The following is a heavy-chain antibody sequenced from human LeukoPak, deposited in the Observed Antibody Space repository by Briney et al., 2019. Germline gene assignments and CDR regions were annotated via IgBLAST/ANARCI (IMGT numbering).Heavy chain of an antibody. CDR1: GFTFSSYG. CDR2: IWYDGSNK. Sequence: GRSLRLSCAASGFTFSSYGMHWVRQAPGKGLEWVAVIWYDGSNKYYADSVKGRFTISRDNSKNTLYLQMNSLRAEDTAVYYCARDQGWGSYYNGFDYWGQGTLVTVSS. CDR3: ARDQGWGSYYNGFDY. D-gene: IGHD3-10*01. J-gene: IGHJ4*02. V-gene: IGHV3-33*01.